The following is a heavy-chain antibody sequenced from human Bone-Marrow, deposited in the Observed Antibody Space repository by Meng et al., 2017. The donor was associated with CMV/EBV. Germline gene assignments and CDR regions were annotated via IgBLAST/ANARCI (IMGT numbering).Heavy chain of an antibody. CDR2: IRSKAYGGTT. V-gene: IGHV3-49*04. D-gene: IGHD1-14*01. CDR1: GFTFGDYA. J-gene: IGHJ4*02. Sequence: GGSLRLSCTASGFTFGDYAMSWVRQAPGKGLEWVGFIRSKAYGGTTEYAASVKGRFTISRDDSKSIAYLQMNSLKTEDTAVYYCTREAGRMGYWGQGNLVTVSS. CDR3: TREAGRMGY.